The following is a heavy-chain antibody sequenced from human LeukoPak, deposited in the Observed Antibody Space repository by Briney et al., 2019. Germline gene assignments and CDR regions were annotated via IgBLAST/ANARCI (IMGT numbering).Heavy chain of an antibody. V-gene: IGHV1-69*13. CDR3: ARGGPPEPAAPHYNWFDP. CDR1: GGTFSSYA. Sequence: SVRVSCKASGGTFSSYAISWVRQAPGQGLEWMGGIIPIFGTANYAQKFQGRVTITADESTSTAYMELSSLRSEDTAVYYCARGGPPEPAAPHYNWFDPWGQGTLVTVSS. J-gene: IGHJ5*02. D-gene: IGHD2-2*01. CDR2: IIPIFGTA.